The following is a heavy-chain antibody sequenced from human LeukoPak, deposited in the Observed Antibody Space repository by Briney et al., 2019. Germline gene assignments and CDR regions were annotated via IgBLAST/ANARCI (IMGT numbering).Heavy chain of an antibody. CDR1: GFIFSSYG. Sequence: GGSLRLSCAASGFIFSSYGMHWVRQAPGKGLEWVAVIWYGGSTRSYADSVKGRFTISRDNSRDNSKDTLYLQMDSLRADDTAVYYCGREGSSRTIDYWGPGTLVTVSS. D-gene: IGHD1/OR15-1a*01. J-gene: IGHJ4*02. V-gene: IGHV3-33*01. CDR3: GREGSSRTIDY. CDR2: IWYGGSTR.